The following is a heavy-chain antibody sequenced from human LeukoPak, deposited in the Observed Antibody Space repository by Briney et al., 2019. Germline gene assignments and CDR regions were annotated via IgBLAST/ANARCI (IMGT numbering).Heavy chain of an antibody. D-gene: IGHD2-2*01. CDR1: GFTFSTYG. V-gene: IGHV3-30*02. Sequence: GGSLRLSCAASGFTFSTYGMHWVRQAPGKGLEWVAFIRYDGSNKYYADSVKGRFTISRDNSKNTLYLQMNSLRAEDTAVYYCAKDPWNLGYCSSTSCYVRDRNYYGMDVWGQGTTVTVSS. CDR3: AKDPWNLGYCSSTSCYVRDRNYYGMDV. CDR2: IRYDGSNK. J-gene: IGHJ6*02.